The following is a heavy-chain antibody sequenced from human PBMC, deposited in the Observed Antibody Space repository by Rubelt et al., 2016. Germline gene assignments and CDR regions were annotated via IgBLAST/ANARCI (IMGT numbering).Heavy chain of an antibody. CDR3: ARDVIVVVPAAPDAFDI. D-gene: IGHD2-2*01. Sequence: QVQLVQSGAEVKKPGASVKVSCKASGYTFTSYCMHWVRQAPGQGLEWMGIINPSGGSTSYAQKFQGRVTMTRDTSTSTVYMELSSLRSEDTAVYYCARDVIVVVPAAPDAFDIWGQGTMVTVSS. CDR1: GYTFTSYC. V-gene: IGHV1-46*01. CDR2: INPSGGST. J-gene: IGHJ3*02.